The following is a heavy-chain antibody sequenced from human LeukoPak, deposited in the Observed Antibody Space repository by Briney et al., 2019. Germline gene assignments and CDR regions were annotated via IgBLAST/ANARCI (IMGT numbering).Heavy chain of an antibody. V-gene: IGHV1-2*02. CDR3: ARDQSTMVRGVIIPDGFDP. Sequence: ASVKVSCKASGYTFTGYYMHWVRQAPGQGLEWMGWINPNSGGTNYAQKFQGRVTMTRDTSISTAYMELSRLRSDDTAVYYCARDQSTMVRGVIIPDGFDPWAREPWSPSPQ. CDR1: GYTFTGYY. D-gene: IGHD3-10*01. J-gene: IGHJ5*02. CDR2: INPNSGGT.